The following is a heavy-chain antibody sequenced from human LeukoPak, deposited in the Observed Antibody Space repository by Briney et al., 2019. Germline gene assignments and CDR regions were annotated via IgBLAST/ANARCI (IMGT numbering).Heavy chain of an antibody. V-gene: IGHV3-53*01. J-gene: IGHJ5*02. Sequence: GGSLRLSCAASGFTVSSNYMSWVRQAPGKGLEWVSVIYSGGSTYYADSVKGRFTISRDNSKNTLYLQMNSLRAEDTAVYYCARDNSGYDLESGYNWFDPWGQGTLVTVSS. D-gene: IGHD5-12*01. CDR1: GFTVSSNY. CDR2: IYSGGST. CDR3: ARDNSGYDLESGYNWFDP.